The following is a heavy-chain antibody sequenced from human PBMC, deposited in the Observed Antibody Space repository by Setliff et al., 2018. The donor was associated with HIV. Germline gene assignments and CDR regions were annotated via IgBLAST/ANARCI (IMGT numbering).Heavy chain of an antibody. J-gene: IGHJ4*02. CDR3: ARDPRSSVDY. V-gene: IGHV3-66*02. Sequence: GESLKISCAASGFTVSTNYMNWVRQPPGKGLEWVSVTYSGGSTHYADSVKGRFTISRDNSKNTLYLQMSNLRAEDTAVYYCARDPRSSVDYWGQGTLVTVSS. CDR2: TYSGGST. CDR1: GFTVSTNY. D-gene: IGHD6-6*01.